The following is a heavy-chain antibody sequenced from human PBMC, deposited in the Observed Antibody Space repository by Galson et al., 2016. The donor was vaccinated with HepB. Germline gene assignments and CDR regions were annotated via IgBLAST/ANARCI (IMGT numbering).Heavy chain of an antibody. D-gene: IGHD1-14*01. J-gene: IGHJ3*02. CDR1: GFTFNSYD. CDR2: LTRHGRVK. Sequence: SLRLSCAASGFTFNSYDMHWVRQTPEKGLDWVSILTRHGRVKYYADSVEGRFTISRDNSKNTVFLEMNSLIVDDTALYYWVKNRNHCETLYGWTYDAFHIWGQGTMVTVSA. CDR3: VKNRNHCETLYGWTYDAFHI. V-gene: IGHV3-23*01.